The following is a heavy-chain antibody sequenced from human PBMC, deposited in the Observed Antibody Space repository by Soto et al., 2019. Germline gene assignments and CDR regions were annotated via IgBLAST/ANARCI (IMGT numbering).Heavy chain of an antibody. CDR3: AMSEGAVEKALGY. V-gene: IGHV3-30*03. Sequence: GGSLRLSCAASGFTFSSYGMHWVRQAPGKGLEWVAVISYDGSNKYYADSVKGRFTISRDNSKNTLYLQMNSLRAEDTAVYYCAMSEGAVEKALGYWGQGTLVTVSS. J-gene: IGHJ4*02. D-gene: IGHD1-1*01. CDR2: ISYDGSNK. CDR1: GFTFSSYG.